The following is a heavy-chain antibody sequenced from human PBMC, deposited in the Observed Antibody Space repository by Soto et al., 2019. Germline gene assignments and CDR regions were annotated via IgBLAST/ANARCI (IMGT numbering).Heavy chain of an antibody. CDR2: ISNSGGST. CDR3: AKDSGNSAFDI. CDR1: GFAFSNYA. V-gene: IGHV3-23*01. Sequence: PGGSLRLSCATSGFAFSNYAMNWVRQAPGKGLEWVSGISNSGGSTFYADSVKGRFTVSRDNSKNTLCLQLNSLRAEDTAVYYCAKDSGNSAFDIWGQGTKVTVSS. J-gene: IGHJ3*02. D-gene: IGHD2-21*02.